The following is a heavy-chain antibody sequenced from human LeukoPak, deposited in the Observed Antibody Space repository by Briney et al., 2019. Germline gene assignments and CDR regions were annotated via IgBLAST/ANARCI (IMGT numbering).Heavy chain of an antibody. CDR2: INPSGGST. D-gene: IGHD2-2*01. CDR1: GYTFTSYY. Sequence: GASVKVSCKASGYTFTSYYMHWVRQAPGQGLEWMGIINPSGGSTSYAQKFQGRVTMTRDTSTSTVYMELSSLRSEDTAVYYCARLYCSSTSCPYYFDYWGQGTLVTVSS. CDR3: ARLYCSSTSCPYYFDY. V-gene: IGHV1-46*01. J-gene: IGHJ4*02.